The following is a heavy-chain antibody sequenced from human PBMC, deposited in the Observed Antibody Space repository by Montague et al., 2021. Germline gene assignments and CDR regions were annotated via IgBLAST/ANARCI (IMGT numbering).Heavy chain of an antibody. Sequence: SETLSLTCTVSGDSMNTYKWNWIRQPPGKGLEWIGYIYSSGNINYNPSLKSRVTIAVDTSRNQFSLEVRSVTAADTAKYYCAREWSAFDFWGQGIMVTVSS. CDR3: AREWSAFDF. J-gene: IGHJ3*01. D-gene: IGHD1-26*01. CDR1: GDSMNTYK. CDR2: IYSSGNI. V-gene: IGHV4-59*01.